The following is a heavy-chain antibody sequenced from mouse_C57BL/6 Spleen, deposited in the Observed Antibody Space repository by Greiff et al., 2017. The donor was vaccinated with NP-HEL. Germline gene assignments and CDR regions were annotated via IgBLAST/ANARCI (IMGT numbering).Heavy chain of an antibody. Sequence: EVQLQQSGAELVRPGASVKLSCTASGFNIKDDYMHWVKQRPEQGLEWIGWIDPENGDTEYASKFQGKATITADTSSNTAYLQLSSLTSEDTAVYYCTTNAVVAPYWYFDVWGTGTTVTVSS. V-gene: IGHV14-4*01. CDR2: IDPENGDT. CDR3: TTNAVVAPYWYFDV. CDR1: GFNIKDDY. D-gene: IGHD1-1*01. J-gene: IGHJ1*03.